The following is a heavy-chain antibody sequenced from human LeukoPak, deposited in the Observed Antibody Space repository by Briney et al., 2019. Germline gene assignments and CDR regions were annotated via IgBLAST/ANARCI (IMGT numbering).Heavy chain of an antibody. J-gene: IGHJ4*02. V-gene: IGHV3-23*01. CDR1: GFTFSSYA. Sequence: GGSLRLSCAASGFTFSSYAMSWVRQAPGKGLEWVSGISGSGGSTYYADSVEGRFTISRDNSKTTLYLQMNSLRAEDTAVHYCAKGIESSGSYYTGFDYWGQGTLVTVSS. CDR2: ISGSGGST. CDR3: AKGIESSGSYYTGFDY. D-gene: IGHD1-26*01.